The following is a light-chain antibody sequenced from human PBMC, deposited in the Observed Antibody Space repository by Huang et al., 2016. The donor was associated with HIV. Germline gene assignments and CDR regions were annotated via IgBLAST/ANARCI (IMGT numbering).Light chain of an antibody. V-gene: IGKV3-15*01. J-gene: IGKJ3*01. CDR2: GAS. CDR3: QQFNNWPPRFT. CDR1: QNIGDN. Sequence: EIVMTQSPATLSVSPGERATLSCRASQNIGDNLTWYQHKPGQAPRLLIYGASTRATGIPPRFSGSGSGTEFTRTISCLESEDFAVYYCQQFNNWPPRFTFGPGTTVDVK.